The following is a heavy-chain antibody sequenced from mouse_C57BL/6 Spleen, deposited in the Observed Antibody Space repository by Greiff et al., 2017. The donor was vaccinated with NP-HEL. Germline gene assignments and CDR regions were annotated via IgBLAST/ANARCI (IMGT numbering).Heavy chain of an antibody. CDR1: GFTFSDYG. CDR2: ISSGSSTI. D-gene: IGHD2-2*01. Sequence: DVQLVESGGGLVKPGGSLKLSCAASGFTFSDYGMHWVRQAPEKGLEWVAYISSGSSTIYYADTVKGRFTISRDNAKNTLFLQMTSLRSEDTAMYYCARRAMVTNWYFDVWGTGTTVTVSS. J-gene: IGHJ1*03. CDR3: ARRAMVTNWYFDV. V-gene: IGHV5-17*01.